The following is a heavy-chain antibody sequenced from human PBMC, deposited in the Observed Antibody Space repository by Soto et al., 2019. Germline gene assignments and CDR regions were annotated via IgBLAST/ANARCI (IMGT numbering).Heavy chain of an antibody. V-gene: IGHV4-31*03. Sequence: SETLSLTCTVSGGSIRSGGNSWSWIRQHSGKGLEWIGYIYYSGSTYYNPSLQSRLTISLDTSKNQFSLKLSSVTAADTAVYYCARSIDPWGQGTLVTVSS. CDR3: ARSIDP. D-gene: IGHD3-10*01. J-gene: IGHJ5*02. CDR2: IYYSGST. CDR1: GGSIRSGGNS.